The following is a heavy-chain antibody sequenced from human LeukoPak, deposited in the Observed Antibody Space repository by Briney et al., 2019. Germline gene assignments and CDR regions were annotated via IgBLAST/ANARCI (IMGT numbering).Heavy chain of an antibody. V-gene: IGHV4-61*02. CDR1: GGSISSGSYY. CDR3: ARELGYCSDGSCYSDYFDY. D-gene: IGHD2-15*01. CDR2: IYTSGST. J-gene: IGHJ4*02. Sequence: PSQTLSLTCTVSGGSISSGSYYWSWIRQPAGKGLEWIGRIYTSGSTNYNPSLKSRVTISVDTSKNQFSLKLSSVTAADTAVYYCARELGYCSDGSCYSDYFDYWGQGTLVTVSS.